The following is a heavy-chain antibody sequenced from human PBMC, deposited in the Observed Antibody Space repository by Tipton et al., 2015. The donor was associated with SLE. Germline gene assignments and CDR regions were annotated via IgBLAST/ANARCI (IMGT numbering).Heavy chain of an antibody. CDR1: GFTFSSYW. CDR2: IKQDGSEK. Sequence: SLRLSCAASGFTFSSYWMSWVRQAPGKGLEWVANIKQDGSEKYYVDSVKGRFTISRDNAKNSLYLQMNSLRAEDTAVYYCARSRGGPIVEMGMDVWGQGTTVTVSS. CDR3: ARSRGGPIVEMGMDV. D-gene: IGHD2-21*01. V-gene: IGHV3-7*01. J-gene: IGHJ6*02.